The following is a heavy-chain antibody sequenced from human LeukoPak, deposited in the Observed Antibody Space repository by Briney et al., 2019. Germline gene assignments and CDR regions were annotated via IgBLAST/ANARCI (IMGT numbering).Heavy chain of an antibody. Sequence: GGSLRLSRAASGNYWMHWVRQAPGKGLVWVSHINSDGSWTSYADSVKGRFTISKDNAKNTVYLQMNNLRAEDTAVYYCVSFYETYWGRGTLVTVSS. D-gene: IGHD2-2*01. CDR3: VSFYETY. CDR1: GNYW. J-gene: IGHJ4*02. V-gene: IGHV3-74*01. CDR2: INSDGSWT.